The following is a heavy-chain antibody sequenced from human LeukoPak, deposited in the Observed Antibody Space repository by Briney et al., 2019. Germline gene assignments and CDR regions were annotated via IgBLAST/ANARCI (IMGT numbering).Heavy chain of an antibody. CDR3: ARTEKYYDSSGYYYVYFDY. D-gene: IGHD3-22*01. J-gene: IGHJ4*02. CDR1: GFTFSSYS. V-gene: IGHV3-48*01. Sequence: GGSLRLSCAASGFTFSSYSMNWVRQAPGKGLEWVSYISSSSSTIYYADSVKGRFTISRDNAKNSLYLQMNSLRAEDTAVYYCARTEKYYDSSGYYYVYFDYWGQGTLVTVSS. CDR2: ISSSSSTI.